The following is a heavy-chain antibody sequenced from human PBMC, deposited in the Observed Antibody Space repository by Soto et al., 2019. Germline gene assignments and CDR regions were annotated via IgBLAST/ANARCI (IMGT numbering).Heavy chain of an antibody. CDR1: GFKFSNYA. D-gene: IGHD3-16*01. CDR3: AKDRRAGGNSAFYFDF. J-gene: IGHJ4*02. V-gene: IGHV3-23*01. Sequence: SLRLSCAASGFKFSNYAMSWVRQAPGKGLEWVSLISATGGGTYYADSVKGRFTISRDNSHNTLYLQVHSLTAEDTAVYYCAKDRRAGGNSAFYFDFWGQGAQVPVSS. CDR2: ISATGGGT.